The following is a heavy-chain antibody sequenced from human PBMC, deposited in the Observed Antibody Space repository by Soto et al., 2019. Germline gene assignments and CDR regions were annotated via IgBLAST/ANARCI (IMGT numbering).Heavy chain of an antibody. Sequence: EASVKVSCKASGYTFTSYAMHWVRQAPGQRLEWMGWINAGNGNTKYSQKFQGRVTITRDTSASTAYMELSSLRSEDTAVYYCARDIPYDFWSGYYTYFDYWGQGTLVTVSS. CDR1: GYTFTSYA. CDR3: ARDIPYDFWSGYYTYFDY. D-gene: IGHD3-3*01. J-gene: IGHJ4*02. V-gene: IGHV1-3*01. CDR2: INAGNGNT.